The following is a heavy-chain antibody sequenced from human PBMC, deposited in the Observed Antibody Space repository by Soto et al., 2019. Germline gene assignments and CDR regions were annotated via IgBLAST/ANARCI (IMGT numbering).Heavy chain of an antibody. Sequence: QVQLVQSGAEVKKPGASVKVSCKASGYTFTSYYMHWVRQAPGQGLEWMGIINPSGGSTSYAQKFQGRVTMTRDTFTSTVYMELSSLRSEDTAVYYCARGPNFSPNYESAFFDYWGQGTLVTVSS. CDR1: GYTFTSYY. J-gene: IGHJ4*02. D-gene: IGHD1-7*01. CDR2: INPSGGST. V-gene: IGHV1-46*01. CDR3: ARGPNFSPNYESAFFDY.